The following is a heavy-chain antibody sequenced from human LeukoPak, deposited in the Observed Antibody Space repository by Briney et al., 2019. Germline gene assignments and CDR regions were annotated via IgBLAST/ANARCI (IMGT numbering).Heavy chain of an antibody. CDR1: GFTFSDSA. D-gene: IGHD3-16*02. CDR3: AKDKQLST. CDR2: ISSSGGNT. J-gene: IGHJ3*01. Sequence: RSGPSLRLSCAASGFTFSDSAITWVRQVPRKWLAWVSVISSSGGNTYYADSVKGRFTISRDNSKNTLSLQMNSRRVEDTAIYYCAKDKQLSTWGLGTMVTVSS. V-gene: IGHV3-23*01.